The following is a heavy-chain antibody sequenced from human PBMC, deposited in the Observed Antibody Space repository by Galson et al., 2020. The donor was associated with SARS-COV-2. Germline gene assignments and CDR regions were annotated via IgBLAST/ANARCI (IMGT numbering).Heavy chain of an antibody. CDR2: ISGSGDST. CDR1: GFTFSNYA. CDR3: AKYGNSWSNGFDM. Sequence: GESLKISCAASGFTFSNYAMNWVRQAPGKGLEWVSGISGSGDSTYYADSVKGRFTISRDNPKNTLYLLMNSLRADDTAVYYCAKYGNSWSNGFDMWGRGTMVTVSS. V-gene: IGHV3-23*01. D-gene: IGHD6-13*01. J-gene: IGHJ3*02.